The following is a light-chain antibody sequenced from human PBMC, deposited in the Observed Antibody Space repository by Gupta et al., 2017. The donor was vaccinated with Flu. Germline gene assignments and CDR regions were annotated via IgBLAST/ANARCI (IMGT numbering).Light chain of an antibody. J-gene: IGLJ1*01. V-gene: IGLV2-14*01. CDR3: LSKKSSITEV. Sequence: SSTISCTGTNSDVGSYNYVSWYQQYPGKAPKLMMYEGSNRPSGVSNRFSGSKSGNTASLTISGLQAEDEADYYCLSKKSSITEVFGTGTKVTVL. CDR1: NSDVGSYNY. CDR2: EGS.